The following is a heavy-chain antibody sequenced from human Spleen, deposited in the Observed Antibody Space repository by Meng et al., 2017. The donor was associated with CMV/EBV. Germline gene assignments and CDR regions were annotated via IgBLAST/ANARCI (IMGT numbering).Heavy chain of an antibody. CDR3: ARGPLGEAARPLRY. J-gene: IGHJ6*02. CDR1: GYTFSNYG. V-gene: IGHV1-18*01. D-gene: IGHD6-6*01. CDR2: ITAYNGKR. Sequence: ASVKVSCKTSGYTFSNYGINWVRQAPGQGLEWMGWITAYNGKRDFAQKFQDRVTMTTDTSTGTAYMELRGLRSDDTAVYYCARGPLGEAARPLRYWGQGTTVTVSS.